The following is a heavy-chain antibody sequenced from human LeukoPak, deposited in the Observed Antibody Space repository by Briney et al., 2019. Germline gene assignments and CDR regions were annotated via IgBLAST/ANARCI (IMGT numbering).Heavy chain of an antibody. CDR1: GLTFSSTW. Sequence: GGSLRLSCLVSGLTFSSTWMSWVRQAPGKGLEWIGRIKSKTDGETTDYAAPLKGRFTLSRDDSKNTLYLQMNSLKTEDTAVYDCSTTYYYDSSEGYWGQGTLVTVSS. D-gene: IGHD3-22*01. V-gene: IGHV3-15*01. CDR2: IKSKTDGETT. J-gene: IGHJ4*02. CDR3: STTYYYDSSEGY.